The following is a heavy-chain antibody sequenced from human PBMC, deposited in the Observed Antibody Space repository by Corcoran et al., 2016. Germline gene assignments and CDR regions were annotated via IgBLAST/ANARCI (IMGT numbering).Heavy chain of an antibody. CDR3: ARHPRGKGVLTSCDR. CDR2: IYPDDSDT. V-gene: IGHV5-51*01. CDR1: GYSFITHW. D-gene: IGHD2-21*02. Sequence: EVQLVQSGAEVKKPGESLKISCQGSGYSFITHWIGWVRQTPGKGLEWMGIIYPDDSDTRYSPSFQGQVTISADKSINTAYLQWSSLKAWDTAMDDCARHPRGKGVLTSCDRWGQGTMVTVAS. J-gene: IGHJ5*02.